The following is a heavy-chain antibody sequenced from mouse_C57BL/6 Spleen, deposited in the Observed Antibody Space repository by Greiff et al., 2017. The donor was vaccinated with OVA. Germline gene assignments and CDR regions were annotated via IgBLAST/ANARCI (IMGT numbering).Heavy chain of an antibody. CDR1: GYTFTDYN. CDR3: ARSPRDGYFYFDY. J-gene: IGHJ2*01. Sequence: VQLKESGPELVKPGASVKIPCKASGYTFTDYNMDWVKQSHGKSLEWIGDINPNNGGTIYNQKFKGKATLTVDKSSSTAYMELRSLTSEDTAVYYGARSPRDGYFYFDYWGKGTTLTVSS. D-gene: IGHD2-3*01. CDR2: INPNNGGT. V-gene: IGHV1-18*01.